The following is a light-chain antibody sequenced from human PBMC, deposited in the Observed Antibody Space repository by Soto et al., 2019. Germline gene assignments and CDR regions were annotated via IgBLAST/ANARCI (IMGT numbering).Light chain of an antibody. Sequence: EIVMTQSPCTLAVPPGERVTLSCRASQHASQTLAWYQQKPGQAPRLLIYGASTRATGTPARFSGSGSGRQFTLTISSLQSEDSAVYYCQQYSNWPLTFGQGTRLEIK. J-gene: IGKJ5*01. CDR3: QQYSNWPLT. CDR1: QHASQT. CDR2: GAS. V-gene: IGKV3-15*01.